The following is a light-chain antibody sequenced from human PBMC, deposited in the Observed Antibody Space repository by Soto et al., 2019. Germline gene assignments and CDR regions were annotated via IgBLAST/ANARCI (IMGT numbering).Light chain of an antibody. J-gene: IGLJ3*02. CDR1: RSNIGAGYD. CDR2: AYN. V-gene: IGLV1-40*01. CDR3: QSYDTSLSGWV. Sequence: QSVLTQAPSESGAPGQRFTISCTGSRSNIGAGYDVHWYQQLPGTAPKLLIYAYNNRPSGVPDRFSGSKSGTSASLAITGLQAEDEADYYCQSYDTSLSGWVFGGGTQLTVL.